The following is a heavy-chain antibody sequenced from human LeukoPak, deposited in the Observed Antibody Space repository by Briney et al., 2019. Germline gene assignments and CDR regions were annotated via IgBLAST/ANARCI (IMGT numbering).Heavy chain of an antibody. J-gene: IGHJ4*02. CDR1: GGSFSAYY. Sequence: PSQTLSLTCAVYGGSFSAYYWSWIRQPPGKGLEWMGEINHSGSTNDNPSLKSRVTISVDTSKNQFSLKLSSVTAADTAVYYCARGRGDSSSWYHFDFWGQGILVTVSS. V-gene: IGHV4-34*01. CDR2: INHSGST. CDR3: ARGRGDSSSWYHFDF. D-gene: IGHD6-13*01.